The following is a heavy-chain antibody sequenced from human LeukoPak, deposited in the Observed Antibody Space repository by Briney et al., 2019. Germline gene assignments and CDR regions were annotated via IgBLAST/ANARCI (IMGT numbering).Heavy chain of an antibody. V-gene: IGHV4-39*01. CDR3: ARHNRGYGSGSYYTFDY. CDR1: GGSISSSSYY. CDR2: IYYSGST. J-gene: IGHJ4*02. D-gene: IGHD3-10*01. Sequence: SQTLSLTCTVSGGSISSSSYYWGWIRQPPGKGLEWIGSIYYSGSTYYNPSLKSRVTISVDTSKNQFSLKLSSVTAADTAVYYCARHNRGYGSGSYYTFDYWGQGTLVTVSS.